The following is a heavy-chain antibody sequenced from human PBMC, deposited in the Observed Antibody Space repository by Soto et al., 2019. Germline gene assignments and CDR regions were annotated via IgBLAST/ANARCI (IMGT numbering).Heavy chain of an antibody. J-gene: IGHJ5*02. CDR3: ARHHYDILIPNWFDP. CDR2: IYYSGST. Sequence: SETLSLTCTVSGGSISSYCWSWIRQPPGKGLEWIGSIYYSGSTYYNPSLKSRVTISVDTSKNQFSLKLSSVTAADTAVYYCARHHYDILIPNWFDPWGQGTLVTVSS. CDR1: GGSISSYC. V-gene: IGHV4-39*01. D-gene: IGHD3-9*01.